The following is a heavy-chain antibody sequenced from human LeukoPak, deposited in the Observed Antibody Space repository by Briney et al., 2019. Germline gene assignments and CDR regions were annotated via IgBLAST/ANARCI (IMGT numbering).Heavy chain of an antibody. CDR1: GFTFSSYA. Sequence: GRSLRLSYAASGFTFSSYAMHWVRQAPGKGLEWVAFIRYDESNKYYADSVKGRITISRDNSKNTLYLQRNSLRAEDTAVYFCARDRWGYSYGGDWGQGTLVTISS. CDR3: ARDRWGYSYGGD. CDR2: IRYDESNK. V-gene: IGHV3-30*04. J-gene: IGHJ4*02. D-gene: IGHD5-18*01.